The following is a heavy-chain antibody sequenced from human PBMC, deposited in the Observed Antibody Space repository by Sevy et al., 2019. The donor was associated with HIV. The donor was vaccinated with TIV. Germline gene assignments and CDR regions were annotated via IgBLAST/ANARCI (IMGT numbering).Heavy chain of an antibody. D-gene: IGHD2-2*01. Sequence: GGSPRLSCAASGFTFSSYAMSWVRQAPGKGLEWVSAISGSGGSTYYADSVKGRFTISRDNSKNTLYLQMNSLRAEDTAVYYCAKEIIDCSSTSCYGDYYGMDVWGQGTTVTVSS. CDR3: AKEIIDCSSTSCYGDYYGMDV. J-gene: IGHJ6*02. V-gene: IGHV3-23*01. CDR2: ISGSGGST. CDR1: GFTFSSYA.